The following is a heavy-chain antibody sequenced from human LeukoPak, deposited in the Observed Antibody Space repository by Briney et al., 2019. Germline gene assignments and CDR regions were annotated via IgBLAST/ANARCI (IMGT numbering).Heavy chain of an antibody. J-gene: IGHJ5*02. Sequence: GASVKVSCKASGYTFTSYGISWVRQAPGQGLEWMGWISAYNGNTNYAQKLQGRVTMTTDTSTSTAYMELRSLRSDDTAVYYCARAEYSSSSEENWFDPWGQGTLVTVSS. V-gene: IGHV1-18*01. CDR2: ISAYNGNT. D-gene: IGHD6-6*01. CDR1: GYTFTSYG. CDR3: ARAEYSSSSEENWFDP.